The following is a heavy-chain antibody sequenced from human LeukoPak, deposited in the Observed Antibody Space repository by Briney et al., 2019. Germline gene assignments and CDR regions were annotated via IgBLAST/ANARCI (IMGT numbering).Heavy chain of an antibody. D-gene: IGHD3-3*02. CDR1: GFTFTNHW. CDR2: IKEDGSEK. Sequence: PGRSLRLSCAASGFTFTNHWMSWVRQAPGKGLEWVANIKEDGSEKYYVDSVKGRFTVSRDNVKNSLFLQMNSLRVDDTAVYYCAKSGSSVFWSWGQGTLVTVSS. J-gene: IGHJ5*02. CDR3: AKSGSSVFWS. V-gene: IGHV3-7*03.